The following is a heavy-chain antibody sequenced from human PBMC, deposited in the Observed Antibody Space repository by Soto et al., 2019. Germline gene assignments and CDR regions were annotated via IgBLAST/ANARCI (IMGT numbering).Heavy chain of an antibody. Sequence: GGSLRLSCAASGFTFPGYVMSWVRQAPGKGLKWVSAISAGGGDTYHADSVKGRFTISRDNSKNTLYLHMNSLNTEDTAVYYCAKDVTVDIVNTPGYWGQGTLVTVSS. V-gene: IGHV3-23*01. J-gene: IGHJ4*02. CDR1: GFTFPGYV. CDR2: ISAGGGDT. CDR3: AKDVTVDIVNTPGY. D-gene: IGHD5-12*01.